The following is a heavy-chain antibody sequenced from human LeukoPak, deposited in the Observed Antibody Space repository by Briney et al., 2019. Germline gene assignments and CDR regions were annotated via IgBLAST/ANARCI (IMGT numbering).Heavy chain of an antibody. V-gene: IGHV4-59*08. CDR2: IYYSGST. J-gene: IGHJ3*02. D-gene: IGHD4-17*01. CDR3: VAYGGFRAFDI. Sequence: SETLSLTCTVSGGSISSYYWSWIRQPPGKGLEWIGYIYYSGSTNYNPSLKSRLTISLDTSKRQFSLKLSSVTAADTAVYYCVAYGGFRAFDIWGQGAMVAVS. CDR1: GGSISSYY.